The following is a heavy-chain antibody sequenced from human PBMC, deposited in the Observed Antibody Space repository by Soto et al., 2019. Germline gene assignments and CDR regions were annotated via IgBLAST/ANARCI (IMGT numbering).Heavy chain of an antibody. V-gene: IGHV3-11*01. CDR3: ARASWYSSSSDVVDY. CDR2: ISSSGSTI. Sequence: SGGSLRLSCAASGFTFSDYYMSWIRQAPGKGLEWVSYISSSGSTIYYADSVKGRFTISRDNAKNSLYLQMNSLRAEDTAVYYCARASWYSSSSDVVDYWGQGTLVTVSS. D-gene: IGHD6-6*01. J-gene: IGHJ4*02. CDR1: GFTFSDYY.